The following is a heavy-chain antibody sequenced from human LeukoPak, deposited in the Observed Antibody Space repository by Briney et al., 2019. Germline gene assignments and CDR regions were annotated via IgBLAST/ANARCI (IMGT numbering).Heavy chain of an antibody. J-gene: IGHJ4*02. Sequence: GESLRLSCAVSGFTFSIYDMHWVRQAPGKGLEWVAFIRYDGDIKYYADSVKGRFTISKDNSENTVSLQMNSLRPEDTAVYYCTKLAAASPDYWGQGTLVTVSS. CDR1: GFTFSIYD. CDR2: IRYDGDIK. CDR3: TKLAAASPDY. D-gene: IGHD6-13*01. V-gene: IGHV3-30*02.